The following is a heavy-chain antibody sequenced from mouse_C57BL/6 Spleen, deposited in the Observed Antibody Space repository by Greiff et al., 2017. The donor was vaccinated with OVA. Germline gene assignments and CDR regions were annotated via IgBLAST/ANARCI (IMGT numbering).Heavy chain of an antibody. V-gene: IGHV5-2*01. CDR3: ARRGNYGYFDV. Sequence: EVKVVESGGGLVQPGESLKLSCESNEYEFPSHDMSWVRKTPEKRLELVAAINSDGGSTYYPDTMERRFIISRDNTKKTLYLQMSSLRSEDTALYYWARRGNYGYFDVWGTGTTVTVSS. J-gene: IGHJ1*03. CDR2: INSDGGST. CDR1: EYEFPSHD.